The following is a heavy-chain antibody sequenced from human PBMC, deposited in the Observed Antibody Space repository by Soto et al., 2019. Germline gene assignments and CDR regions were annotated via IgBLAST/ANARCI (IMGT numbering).Heavy chain of an antibody. CDR2: INHSGST. CDR3: ARGWSYCSSTSSYVDYYYYYRDV. V-gene: IGHV4-34*01. J-gene: IGHJ6*03. D-gene: IGHD2-2*01. CDR1: GGSLSGYY. Sequence: QVQLQQWGAGLLKPSETLSLTCAVYGGSLSGYYWSWIRQPPGKGLEWIGEINHSGSTNYNPSLKSRVTISVDTCKNQFSLKLSSVPAADTAVYYFARGWSYCSSTSSYVDYYYYYRDVWGKETTVTVSS.